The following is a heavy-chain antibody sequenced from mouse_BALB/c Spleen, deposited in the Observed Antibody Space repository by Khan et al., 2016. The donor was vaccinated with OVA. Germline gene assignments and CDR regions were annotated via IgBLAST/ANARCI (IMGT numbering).Heavy chain of an antibody. CDR3: ARSYDGAWFAY. V-gene: IGHV1-81*01. J-gene: IGHJ3*01. D-gene: IGHD1-1*01. CDR1: GYTFTDYV. CDR2: FYPGGGST. Sequence: QVQLQQSGPELVKPGASVKMSCKVSGYTFTDYVISWVKQRTGKGLEWIGGFYPGGGSTYYNEKFKGKATLTADKSSNTVNMQVSSLTSEDSAVFFCARSYDGAWFAYWGQGTLVTVSA.